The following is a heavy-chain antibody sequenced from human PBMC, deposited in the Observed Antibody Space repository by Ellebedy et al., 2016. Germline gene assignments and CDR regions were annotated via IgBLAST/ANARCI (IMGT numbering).Heavy chain of an antibody. CDR1: GGSVSSDY. D-gene: IGHD1-1*01. CDR2: VFHTGTT. V-gene: IGHV4-59*02. Sequence: SETLSLTCNVSGGSVSSDYWNWIRRPPGKGLEWIGYVFHTGTTNYNPSLKCRVTMSVDTSKSQFSLRLTSVTAADTAVYYCAKWNVDWYAFDVWGQGTLVTVSS. J-gene: IGHJ3*01. CDR3: AKWNVDWYAFDV.